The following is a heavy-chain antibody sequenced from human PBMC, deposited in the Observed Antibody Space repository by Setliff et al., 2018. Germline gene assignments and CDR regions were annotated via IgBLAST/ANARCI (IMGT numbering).Heavy chain of an antibody. CDR1: GYSISSGYY. V-gene: IGHV4-38-2*01. CDR2: IYHSESA. Sequence: SETLSLTCAVSGYSISSGYYWGWIRQPPGKGLEWIGSIYHSESAYYNSSLKSRVTISVDTSKNHLSLKLTSVTAADTAVYYCARQVNTWSFFDYWGQGTLVTAPQ. CDR3: ARQVNTWSFFDY. D-gene: IGHD2-8*02. J-gene: IGHJ4*02.